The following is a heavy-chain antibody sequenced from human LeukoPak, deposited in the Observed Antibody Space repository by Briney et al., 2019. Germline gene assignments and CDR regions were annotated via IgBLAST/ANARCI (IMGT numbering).Heavy chain of an antibody. J-gene: IGHJ5*02. CDR2: IIPIFGTA. D-gene: IGHD3-3*01. Sequence: ASVKVSCKASGGTFSSYAISWVRQAPGQGLEWMGGIIPIFGTANYAQKFQGRVTITTDESTCTAYMELSSLRSEDTAVYYCARDREDYDFWSGYYSWGQGTLVTVSS. V-gene: IGHV1-69*05. CDR3: ARDREDYDFWSGYYS. CDR1: GGTFSSYA.